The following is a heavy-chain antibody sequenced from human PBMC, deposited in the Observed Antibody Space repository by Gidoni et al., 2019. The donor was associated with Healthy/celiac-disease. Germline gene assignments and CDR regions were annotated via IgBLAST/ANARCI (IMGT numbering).Heavy chain of an antibody. D-gene: IGHD3-10*01. CDR2: INPSGGST. CDR3: AREGGTMVRGVIYGMDV. V-gene: IGHV1-46*01. Sequence: EQLVQSGAEVKKPGAAVKVSCKESGYTCTSNDMHLVRQAPGQGLEWMGIINPSGGSTSYAQKFQGRVTMTRDTSTSTVYMELSSLRSEDTAVYYCAREGGTMVRGVIYGMDVWGQGTTVTVSS. CDR1: GYTCTSND. J-gene: IGHJ6*02.